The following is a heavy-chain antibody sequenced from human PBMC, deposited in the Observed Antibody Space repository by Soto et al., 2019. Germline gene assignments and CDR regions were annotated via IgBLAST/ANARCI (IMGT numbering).Heavy chain of an antibody. Sequence: PSETLSLTCAVSGGSISSGGYSRSWIRQPPGKGLEWIGYIYHSGSTYYNPSLKSRVTISVDRSKNQFSLKLSSVTAADTAVYYCAREVVGRYCSGGSCPHWFDPWGQGTLVTVSS. CDR2: IYHSGST. CDR3: AREVVGRYCSGGSCPHWFDP. CDR1: GGSISSGGYS. J-gene: IGHJ5*02. V-gene: IGHV4-30-2*01. D-gene: IGHD2-15*01.